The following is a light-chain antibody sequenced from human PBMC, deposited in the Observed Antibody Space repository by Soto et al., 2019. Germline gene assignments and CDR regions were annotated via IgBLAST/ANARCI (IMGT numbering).Light chain of an antibody. J-gene: IGKJ1*01. V-gene: IGKV3-20*01. Sequence: EIVLTQSPGTLSLSAGERATLSCRASQSVCSSCLAWYQHRPGQAPRLLIYGASYRARGIPDRFSGTGSGTDFILTISRLEPEHFAVYYCQQSGTFGQGTRVEIK. CDR1: QSVCSSC. CDR3: QQSGT. CDR2: GAS.